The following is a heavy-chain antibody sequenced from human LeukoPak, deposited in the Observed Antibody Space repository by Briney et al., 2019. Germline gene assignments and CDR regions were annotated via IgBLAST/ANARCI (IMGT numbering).Heavy chain of an antibody. V-gene: IGHV3-13*01. CDR1: GFTFSSYG. J-gene: IGHJ4*02. Sequence: GGSLRLSCAASGFTFSSYGMHWVRQATGKGLEWVSAIGTAGDTYYPGSVKGRFTISRENAKNSLYPQMNSLRAGDTAVYYCARATIAVAGNYFDYWGQGTLVTVSS. CDR3: ARATIAVAGNYFDY. D-gene: IGHD6-19*01. CDR2: IGTAGDT.